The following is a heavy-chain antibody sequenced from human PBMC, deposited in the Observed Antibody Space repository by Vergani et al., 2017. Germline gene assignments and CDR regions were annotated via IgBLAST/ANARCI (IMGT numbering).Heavy chain of an antibody. V-gene: IGHV3-43D*04. D-gene: IGHD3-10*01. J-gene: IGHJ2*01. CDR1: GFTFDDYA. Sequence: EVQLVESGGVVVQPGGFLRLSCAASGFTFDDYAMHWVRQAPGKGLEWVSLISWDGGSTYYADSVKGRFTISRDNSKNSLYLQMNSLRAEDTALYYCAKPTMVRGVITNWYFDLWGRGTLVTVSS. CDR2: ISWDGGST. CDR3: AKPTMVRGVITNWYFDL.